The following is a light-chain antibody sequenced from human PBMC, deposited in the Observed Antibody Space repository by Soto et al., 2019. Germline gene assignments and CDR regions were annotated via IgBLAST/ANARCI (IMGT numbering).Light chain of an antibody. Sequence: EIVMTQSPATLSVSPGERATLSCRASQSVSSNLAWYQQKPGQAPRLLIYGASTMATGFPARFSGSGSGTEFTLTISSLQSEDFAVYYCQQYNNWPLTFGGGTKVEIK. J-gene: IGKJ4*01. CDR2: GAS. CDR3: QQYNNWPLT. CDR1: QSVSSN. V-gene: IGKV3-15*01.